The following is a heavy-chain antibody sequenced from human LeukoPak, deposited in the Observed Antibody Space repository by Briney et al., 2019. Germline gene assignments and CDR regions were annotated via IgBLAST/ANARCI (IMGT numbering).Heavy chain of an antibody. J-gene: IGHJ6*03. CDR1: GGTFSSYA. Sequence: ASVKVSCKASGGTFSSYAISWVRQAPGQGLEWMGRIIPILGIANYAQKFQGRVTITTDESTSTAYMELSSLRSEDTAVYYCARAGGYCSSTSCYPYYYYYYYMDVWGKGTTVTVSS. V-gene: IGHV1-69*04. D-gene: IGHD2-2*01. CDR2: IIPILGIA. CDR3: ARAGGYCSSTSCYPYYYYYYYMDV.